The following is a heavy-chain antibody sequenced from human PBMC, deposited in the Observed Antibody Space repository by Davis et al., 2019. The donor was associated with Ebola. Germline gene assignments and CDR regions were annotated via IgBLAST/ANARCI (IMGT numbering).Heavy chain of an antibody. D-gene: IGHD1-1*01. CDR3: AREGTGDGLIYSYGMDV. J-gene: IGHJ6*02. V-gene: IGHV1-8*01. Sequence: AASVTVSCKASIYTFSNYAINCVRQPNGQGLEWLGRMNPNSGDTGYAQKFQGRVTMTRNTSISTAYMEPSSLRSEDTAVYYCAREGTGDGLIYSYGMDVWGQGTTVTVSS. CDR2: MNPNSGDT. CDR1: IYTFSNYA.